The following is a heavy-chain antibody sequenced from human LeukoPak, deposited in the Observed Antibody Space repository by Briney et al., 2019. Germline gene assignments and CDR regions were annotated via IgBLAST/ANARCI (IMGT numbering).Heavy chain of an antibody. J-gene: IGHJ4*02. CDR3: ARVTGYRIEDYFDY. Sequence: SETLSLTCTVSGGSIRSYYWSWIRQPPGKGLKWIGYIYYSGSTNYNPSLKSRVTISVETSKNEFSLKLRSVTAADTAVYYCARVTGYRIEDYFDYWGQGTLVTVSS. D-gene: IGHD6-13*01. CDR1: GGSIRSYY. V-gene: IGHV4-59*01. CDR2: IYYSGST.